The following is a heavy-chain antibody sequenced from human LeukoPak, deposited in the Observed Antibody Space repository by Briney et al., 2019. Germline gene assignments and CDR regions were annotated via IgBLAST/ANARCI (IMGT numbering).Heavy chain of an antibody. V-gene: IGHV4-61*10. D-gene: IGHD2-2*01. J-gene: IGHJ5*02. CDR3: AKACSSTSCYVPDWFDP. CDR1: GGSISNDNSY. Sequence: SETLSLTCTVSGGSISNDNSYWSWIRQPAGKGLEWIGSIYYSGSTYYNPSLKSRVTISVDTSKNQFSLKLSSVTAADTAVYYCAKACSSTSCYVPDWFDPWGQGTLVTVS. CDR2: IYYSGST.